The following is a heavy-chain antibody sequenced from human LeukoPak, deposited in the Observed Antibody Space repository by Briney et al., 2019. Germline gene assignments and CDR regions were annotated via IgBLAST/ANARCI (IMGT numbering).Heavy chain of an antibody. Sequence: GGSLRLSCAASGFTFSDYYMSWIRQAPGKGLEWVSYISSSGSTIYYADSVKGRFTISRDNAKNSLYLQMNSLGAEDTAVYYCARDHYYDSSGYYRGVDYWGQGTLVTVSS. CDR1: GFTFSDYY. V-gene: IGHV3-11*01. J-gene: IGHJ4*02. CDR3: ARDHYYDSSGYYRGVDY. D-gene: IGHD3-22*01. CDR2: ISSSGSTI.